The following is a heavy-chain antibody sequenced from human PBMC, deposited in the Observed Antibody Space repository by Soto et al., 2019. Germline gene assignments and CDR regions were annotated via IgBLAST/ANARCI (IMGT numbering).Heavy chain of an antibody. CDR3: ARGSPAVAGTFDY. CDR1: GFTFSSYG. D-gene: IGHD6-19*01. CDR2: IWYDGSNK. V-gene: IGHV3-33*01. Sequence: GGSLRLSCAASGFTFSSYGMHWVRQAPGKGLEWVAVIWYDGSNKYYADSVKGRFTISRDNSKNTLYLQMNSLRAEDTAVYYCARGSPAVAGTFDYGGQGTLVTVSS. J-gene: IGHJ4*02.